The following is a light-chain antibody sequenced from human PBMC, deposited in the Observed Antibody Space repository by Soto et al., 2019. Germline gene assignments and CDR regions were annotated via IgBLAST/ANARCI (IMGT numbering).Light chain of an antibody. J-gene: IGKJ3*01. CDR1: QDISNY. V-gene: IGKV1-33*01. CDR3: QQYDILPRT. Sequence: DIQMTQSPSSLSASVGDRVTITCQASQDISNYLNWYQQKPGKAPKLLIYDASNLATGVPSRFSGSGSGTDFTFTVSSLQPEDIATYYCQQYDILPRTFGPGTKVDVE. CDR2: DAS.